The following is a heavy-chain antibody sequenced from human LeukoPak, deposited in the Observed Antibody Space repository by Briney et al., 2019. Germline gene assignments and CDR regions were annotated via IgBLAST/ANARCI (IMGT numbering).Heavy chain of an antibody. CDR1: GFTFSTYH. Sequence: GGSLRLSCAASGFTFSTYHMNWVRQAPGKGLEWLSSISSSSTNIYHADSVKGRFTISRDNAKNSLYLQMNSLRAEDTGVYYCGRQAAPDYWGQGTLVTVSS. V-gene: IGHV3-21*01. CDR3: GRQAAPDY. J-gene: IGHJ4*02. D-gene: IGHD2-15*01. CDR2: ISSSSTNI.